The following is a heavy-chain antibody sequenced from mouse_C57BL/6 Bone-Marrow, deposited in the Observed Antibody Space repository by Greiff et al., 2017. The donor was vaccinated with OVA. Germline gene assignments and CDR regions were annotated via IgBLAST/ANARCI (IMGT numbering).Heavy chain of an antibody. D-gene: IGHD2-4*01. CDR3: ARHLWDYDGYWYFDV. Sequence: EVQLVESGGGLVQPGGSLKLSCAASGFTFSDYYMYWVRQTPEKRLEWVAYISNGGGSTYYPDTVKGRFTISRDNAKNTLYLQMSRLKSEDTAMYYCARHLWDYDGYWYFDVWGTGTTVTVSS. V-gene: IGHV5-12*01. J-gene: IGHJ1*03. CDR2: ISNGGGST. CDR1: GFTFSDYY.